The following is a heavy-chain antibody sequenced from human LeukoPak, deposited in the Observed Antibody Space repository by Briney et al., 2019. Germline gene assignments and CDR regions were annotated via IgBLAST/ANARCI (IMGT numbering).Heavy chain of an antibody. Sequence: PGRSLRLSCAASGFTFSSYAMHWVRQAPGKGLEWVAFIRYDGSNKYYADSVKGRFTISRDNSKNTLYLQMNSLRAEDTAVYYCARISVVTTFRSPKYYFDYWGQGTLVTVSS. CDR1: GFTFSSYA. V-gene: IGHV3-30*04. CDR2: IRYDGSNK. D-gene: IGHD2/OR15-2a*01. CDR3: ARISVVTTFRSPKYYFDY. J-gene: IGHJ4*02.